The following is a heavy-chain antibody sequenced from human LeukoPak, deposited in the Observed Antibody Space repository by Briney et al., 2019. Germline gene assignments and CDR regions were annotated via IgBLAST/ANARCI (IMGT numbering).Heavy chain of an antibody. J-gene: IGHJ4*02. CDR1: GFTFSSYS. CDR2: ISSSSSYI. D-gene: IGHD4-17*01. Sequence: GGSLRLSCAASGFTFSSYSMNWVRQAPGKGLEWVSSISSSSSYIYYADAVKGRFTISRDNAKNSLYLQLNSLRAEDTAVYYCARARTTVTNFDYWGQGTLVTVSS. V-gene: IGHV3-21*01. CDR3: ARARTTVTNFDY.